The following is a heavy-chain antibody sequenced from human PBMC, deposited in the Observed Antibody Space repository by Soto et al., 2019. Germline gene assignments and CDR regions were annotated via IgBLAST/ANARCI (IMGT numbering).Heavy chain of an antibody. CDR2: INHSGST. CDR3: ALIAANPLWGYYYYGMDV. Sequence: SETLSLTCAVYGGSFSGYYWSRIRQPPGKGLEWIGEINHSGSTNYNPSLKSRVTISVDTSKNQFSLKLSSVTAADTAVYYCALIAANPLWGYYYYGMDVWGQGTTVTVSS. CDR1: GGSFSGYY. J-gene: IGHJ6*02. V-gene: IGHV4-34*01. D-gene: IGHD6-25*01.